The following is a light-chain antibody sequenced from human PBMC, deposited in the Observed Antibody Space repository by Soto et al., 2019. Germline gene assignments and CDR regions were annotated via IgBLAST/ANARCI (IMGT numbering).Light chain of an antibody. Sequence: IVLTQSPGTLSLSPGERATLSCRASQSVSSSYLAWCQQKPGQAPRLLIYGASIRATGIPDRFSGSGSGTVFTLTISRLEPEDFAVYYCQQYGSSPPYTFGQGTKLEIK. CDR2: GAS. J-gene: IGKJ2*01. CDR1: QSVSSSY. CDR3: QQYGSSPPYT. V-gene: IGKV3-20*01.